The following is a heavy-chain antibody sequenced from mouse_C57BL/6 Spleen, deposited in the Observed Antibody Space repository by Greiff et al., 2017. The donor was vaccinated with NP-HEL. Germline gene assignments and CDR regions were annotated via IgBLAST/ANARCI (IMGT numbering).Heavy chain of an antibody. D-gene: IGHD1-1*01. CDR2: ILPGSGST. J-gene: IGHJ1*03. CDR3: AKEGPTTVVAHWYFDV. V-gene: IGHV1-9*01. CDR1: GYTFTGYW. Sequence: QVQLQQSGAELMKPGASVKLSCKATGYTFTGYWIEWVKQRPGHGLEWIGEILPGSGSTNYTEKFKGKATFTADTSSSTAYMQLSSLTSEDSAVYFCAKEGPTTVVAHWYFDVWGTGTTVTVSS.